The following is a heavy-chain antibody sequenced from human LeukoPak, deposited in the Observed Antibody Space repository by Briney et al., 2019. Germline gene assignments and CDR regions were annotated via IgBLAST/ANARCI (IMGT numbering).Heavy chain of an antibody. D-gene: IGHD1-26*01. V-gene: IGHV3-30-3*01. CDR1: GFTFSSYA. CDR2: ISYDGSNK. Sequence: GGSLRLSCAASGFTFSSYALHWVRQAPGKGLEWVAVISYDGSNKYYADSVKGRFTISRDNSKNTLYLQMNSLRAEDTAVYYWARDLEVLHVGATMGSLDFWGQGTLVTVSS. CDR3: ARDLEVLHVGATMGSLDF. J-gene: IGHJ4*02.